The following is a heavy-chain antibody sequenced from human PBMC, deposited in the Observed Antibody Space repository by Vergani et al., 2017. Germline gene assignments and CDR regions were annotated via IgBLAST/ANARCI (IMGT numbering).Heavy chain of an antibody. CDR2: IRSKTYGATT. CDR3: AVEIYDYGGSRDFDY. CDR1: GFNFGEYG. D-gene: IGHD4-23*01. V-gene: IGHV3-49*04. J-gene: IGHJ4*02. Sequence: EVQLVESGGDLVQPGRSLRLSCQTSGFNFGEYGVSWVRQAPGKGLEWIGFIRSKTYGATTEYDASVRGRFTISRDDSKGIAYLQMSSLKKEDTAVYRCAVEIYDYGGSRDFDYWGQGTLVVVSS.